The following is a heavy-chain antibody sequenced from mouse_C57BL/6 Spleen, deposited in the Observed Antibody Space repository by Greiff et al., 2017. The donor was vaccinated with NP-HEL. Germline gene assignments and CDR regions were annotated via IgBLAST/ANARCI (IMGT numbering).Heavy chain of an antibody. CDR3: ASHYGSSPWYFDV. V-gene: IGHV1-4*01. CDR1: GYTFTSYT. D-gene: IGHD1-1*01. J-gene: IGHJ1*03. Sequence: VKLQESGAELARPGASVKMSCKASGYTFTSYTMHWVKQRPGQGLEWIGYINPSSGYTKYNQKFKDKATLTADKSSSTAYMQLSSLTSEDSAVYYCASHYGSSPWYFDVWGTGTTVTVSS. CDR2: INPSSGYT.